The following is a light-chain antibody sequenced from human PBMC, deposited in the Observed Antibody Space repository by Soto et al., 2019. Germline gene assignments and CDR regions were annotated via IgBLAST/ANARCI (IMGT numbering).Light chain of an antibody. CDR2: AAS. Sequence: DIQMTQSPSSLSASVGDRVTITCQASQDISNYLNWYQQKPGKAPKLLIYAASTLQSGVPSRFSGSGSGTDFTLTISSLQPEDVASYYCQNHNSAPITFGQGTRLEIK. J-gene: IGKJ5*01. CDR1: QDISNY. V-gene: IGKV1-27*01. CDR3: QNHNSAPIT.